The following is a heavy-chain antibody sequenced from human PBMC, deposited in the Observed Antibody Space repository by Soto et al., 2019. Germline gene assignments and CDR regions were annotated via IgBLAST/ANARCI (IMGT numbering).Heavy chain of an antibody. Sequence: GGSLRLSCAASGFTFSSYSMNWVRQAPGKGLEWVSYISSSSSTIYYADSVKGRFTISRDNAKNSLYLQMNSLRAEDTAVYYCARGYDSSGYRSWYFDLWGRGTLVTLSS. CDR2: ISSSSSTI. V-gene: IGHV3-48*01. CDR1: GFTFSSYS. D-gene: IGHD3-22*01. CDR3: ARGYDSSGYRSWYFDL. J-gene: IGHJ2*01.